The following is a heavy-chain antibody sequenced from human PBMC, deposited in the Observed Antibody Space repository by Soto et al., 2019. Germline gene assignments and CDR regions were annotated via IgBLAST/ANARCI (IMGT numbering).Heavy chain of an antibody. CDR1: GYTFTSYA. D-gene: IGHD3-10*01. J-gene: IGHJ6*02. CDR3: ARDPITMVRGVTYYYYGMDV. Sequence: ASVKVSCKASGYTFTSYAMHWVRQAPGQRLEWMGWINAGNGNTKYSQKFQGRVTITRDTSASTAYMELSSLRSEDTAVYYCARDPITMVRGVTYYYYGMDVWGQGTTVTVSS. V-gene: IGHV1-3*01. CDR2: INAGNGNT.